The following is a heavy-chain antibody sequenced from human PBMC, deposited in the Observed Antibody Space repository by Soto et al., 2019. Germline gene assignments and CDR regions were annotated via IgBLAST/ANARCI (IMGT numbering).Heavy chain of an antibody. J-gene: IGHJ3*02. CDR1: GGSISSDY. CDR3: ARQSPEGLLGYCSGGSCFGAFDI. D-gene: IGHD2-15*01. Sequence: PSETLSLTFTVSGGSISSDYWSWIRQPPGKGLEWIGYIYYSGSTNYNPSLKSRVTISVDTSKNQFSLKLSSVTAADTAVYYCARQSPEGLLGYCSGGSCFGAFDIWGQGTMVTVSS. V-gene: IGHV4-59*01. CDR2: IYYSGST.